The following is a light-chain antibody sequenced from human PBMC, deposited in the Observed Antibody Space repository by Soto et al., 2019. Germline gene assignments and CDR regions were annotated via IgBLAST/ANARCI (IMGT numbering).Light chain of an antibody. Sequence: DIVMTQSPDSLAVSLGERATINCKSSQSVLYSSNNKNYLAWYQQKPGQSPKLLISWGFIRESGVPDRFSGSGSGTDFILTISSLQAEDVAVYYCHQYYGSPPRTFGQGTKVEIK. CDR1: QSVLYSSNNKNY. CDR2: WGF. CDR3: HQYYGSPPRT. J-gene: IGKJ1*01. V-gene: IGKV4-1*01.